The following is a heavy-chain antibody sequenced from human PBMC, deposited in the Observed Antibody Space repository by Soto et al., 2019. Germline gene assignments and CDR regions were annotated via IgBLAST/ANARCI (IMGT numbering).Heavy chain of an antibody. Sequence: SGPTLVNPTETLTLTCTFSGFSLSTSGMCVSWIRQPPGKALEWLALIDWDDDKYYSTSLKTRLTISKDTSKNQVVLTMTNMDPVDTATYYCPRLGTASSWSHAEYYHYCMDVWGQAT. V-gene: IGHV2-70*01. CDR1: GFSLSTSGMC. J-gene: IGHJ6*02. D-gene: IGHD6-6*01. CDR3: PRLGTASSWSHAEYYHYCMDV. CDR2: IDWDDDK.